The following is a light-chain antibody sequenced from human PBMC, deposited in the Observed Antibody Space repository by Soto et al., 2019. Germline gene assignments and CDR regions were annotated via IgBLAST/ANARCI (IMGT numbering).Light chain of an antibody. CDR3: QQYAPSHAIT. Sequence: ETVLTQSPGTLYLSPGERATLSCRASQSVSSNYLVWYQQKPGQAPRLLISGVSTRATGIPDRFSGSGSGTDFTLTISRLEPQDVVVYYCQQYAPSHAITFGQGTRVEIK. V-gene: IGKV3-20*01. J-gene: IGKJ5*01. CDR1: QSVSSNY. CDR2: GVS.